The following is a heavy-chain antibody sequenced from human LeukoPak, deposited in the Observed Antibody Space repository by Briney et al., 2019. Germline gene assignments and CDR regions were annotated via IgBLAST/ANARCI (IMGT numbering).Heavy chain of an antibody. D-gene: IGHD2-2*01. J-gene: IGHJ4*02. CDR1: AFTFNTYW. V-gene: IGHV3-30*02. CDR3: GKECSSTTCYP. Sequence: PGGSLRLSCAASAFTFNTYWMHWVRQVPGRGLEWVAFIRYDGSNQYYADSVKGRFTISRDNTKNTLHLQMNSLRAEGTAIYYCGKECSSTTCYPWGQGTQVTVSS. CDR2: IRYDGSNQ.